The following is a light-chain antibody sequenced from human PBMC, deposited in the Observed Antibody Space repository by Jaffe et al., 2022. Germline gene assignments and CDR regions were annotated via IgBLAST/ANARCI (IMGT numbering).Light chain of an antibody. V-gene: IGKV1-12*02. Sequence: DIQMTQSPSTVSASVGDRVTITCRASQDISKWLAWYQQKPGKAPELLIYAASSLHTGVPSRFSGSGYGTEFTLTISSLQPDDFASYFCQQSNSLPWTFGQGTKVEVK. CDR3: QQSNSLPWT. J-gene: IGKJ1*01. CDR2: AAS. CDR1: QDISKW.